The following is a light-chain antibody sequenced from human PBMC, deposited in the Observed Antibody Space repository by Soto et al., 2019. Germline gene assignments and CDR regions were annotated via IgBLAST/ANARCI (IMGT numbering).Light chain of an antibody. V-gene: IGLV2-14*01. CDR1: SSDVGGYNY. J-gene: IGLJ2*01. Sequence: QSALTQPASVSGSPGQSITISCTGTSSDVGGYNYVSWYQQHPGKAPELMIYDVSSRPSGVSNRFSGSKSGNTASLTISGLQAEDEADYYCSSYTSSSTRVFGGGTKVTVL. CDR3: SSYTSSSTRV. CDR2: DVS.